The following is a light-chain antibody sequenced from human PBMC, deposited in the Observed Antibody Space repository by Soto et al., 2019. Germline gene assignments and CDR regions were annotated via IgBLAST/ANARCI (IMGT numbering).Light chain of an antibody. Sequence: AIRMTQSQSSLSASTGDRVTITCRASQGVSSYLALYQQKPGKAPKLLIYAASTLQSGVPSRFSGSGSGTDFTLTISCLQSEDFATYYCQQYYSYPRTFGQGTKVEIK. V-gene: IGKV1-8*01. CDR2: AAS. CDR1: QGVSSY. J-gene: IGKJ1*01. CDR3: QQYYSYPRT.